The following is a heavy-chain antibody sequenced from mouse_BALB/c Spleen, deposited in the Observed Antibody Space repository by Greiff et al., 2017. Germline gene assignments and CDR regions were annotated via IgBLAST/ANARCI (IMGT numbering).Heavy chain of an antibody. D-gene: IGHD2-14*01. CDR1: GFTFSSYG. J-gene: IGHJ2*01. CDR3: ARRYYRYDERDYFDY. Sequence: EVKLVESGGDLVKPGGSLKLSCAASGFTFSSYGMSWVRQTPDKRLEWVATISSGGSYTYYPDSVKGRFTISRDNAKNTLYLQMSSLKSEDTAMYYCARRYYRYDERDYFDYWGQGTTLTVSS. V-gene: IGHV5-6*02. CDR2: ISSGGSYT.